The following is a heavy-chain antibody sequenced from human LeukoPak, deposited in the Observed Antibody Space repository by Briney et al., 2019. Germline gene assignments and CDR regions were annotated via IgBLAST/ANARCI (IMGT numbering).Heavy chain of an antibody. CDR3: ARGKYDSSGYPLLGFDY. Sequence: GGSLRLSCAASGLTFNNYWMNWVRQAPGKGLEWVADIKQDGSEKKYVDSVKGRFTISRDNAKKSLYLQMNSLRAEDTAVYYCARGKYDSSGYPLLGFDYWGQGTLVTVSS. D-gene: IGHD3-22*01. V-gene: IGHV3-7*01. CDR1: GLTFNNYW. J-gene: IGHJ4*02. CDR2: IKQDGSEK.